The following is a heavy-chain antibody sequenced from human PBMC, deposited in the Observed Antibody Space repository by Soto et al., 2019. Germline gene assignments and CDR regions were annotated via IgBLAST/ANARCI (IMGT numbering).Heavy chain of an antibody. CDR2: IYYRGST. J-gene: IGHJ2*01. V-gene: IGHV4-31*03. CDR1: GGSIGSGGYY. D-gene: IGHD3-22*01. Sequence: SEPLSLTLTVSGGSIGSGGYYWGWIRQNPGKGLEWIGYIYYRGSTYYNPSLKSRVTISVDTSKNQFSLKLSSVTAADTAVYYCARSLGVHRSTMILADSPLGDLWGR. CDR3: ARSLGVHRSTMILADSPLGDL.